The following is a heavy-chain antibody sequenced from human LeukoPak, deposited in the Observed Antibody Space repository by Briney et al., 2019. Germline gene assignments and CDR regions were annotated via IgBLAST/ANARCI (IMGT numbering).Heavy chain of an antibody. CDR1: GGSISKFY. CDR2: INHSGST. V-gene: IGHV4-34*01. J-gene: IGHJ4*02. Sequence: SETLSLTCIVSGGSISKFYWSWIRQPPGKGLEWIGEINHSGSTNYNPSLKSRVTISVDTSKNQFSLKLSSVTAADTAVYYCARHAPSMYYYDSSGYRDYFDYWGQGTLVTVSS. D-gene: IGHD3-22*01. CDR3: ARHAPSMYYYDSSGYRDYFDY.